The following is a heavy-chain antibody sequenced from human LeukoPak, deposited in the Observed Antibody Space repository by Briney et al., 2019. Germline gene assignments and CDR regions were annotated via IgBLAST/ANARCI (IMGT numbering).Heavy chain of an antibody. V-gene: IGHV4-4*07. CDR3: ARGRRGIAAVERAKRNWFDP. J-gene: IGHJ5*02. CDR2: IYPTGST. D-gene: IGHD6-25*01. Sequence: SETLSLTCTVSGGSINEFYWNWIRQPAGKGLEWIGRIYPTGSTNYNPSLKSRVFMSVDTSKNQFSLKLSSVTAADTAVYYCARGRRGIAAVERAKRNWFDPWGQGTLVTVSS. CDR1: GGSINEFY.